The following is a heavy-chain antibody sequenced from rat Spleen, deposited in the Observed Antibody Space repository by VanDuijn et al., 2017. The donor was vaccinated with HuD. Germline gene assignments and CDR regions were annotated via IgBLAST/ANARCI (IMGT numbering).Heavy chain of an antibody. D-gene: IGHD4-3*01. J-gene: IGHJ3*01. CDR3: GRGRDWFAY. CDR1: GFTFSNYD. CDR2: ISYDGSST. Sequence: EVQLVESGGGLVQPGRSLKLSCAASGFTFSNYDMAWVRQAPTKGLEWVASISYDGSSTYYRDSVKGRFTISRDNAKSTLYLQMDSLRSEDTATYYCGRGRDWFAYWGQGTLVTVSS. V-gene: IGHV5-29*01.